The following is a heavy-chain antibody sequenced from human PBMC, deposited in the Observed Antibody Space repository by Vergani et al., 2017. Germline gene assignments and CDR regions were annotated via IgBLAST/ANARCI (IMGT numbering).Heavy chain of an antibody. D-gene: IGHD1-7*01. CDR3: VYRKTECGTTGCFYPFYDYYYMDV. Sequence: QITLKESGPTLVKPTQTLTLTCTFSGFSLNTRGVSVAWIRQPPGKALDWIALIYWNDDQHYSPSLNNRVTITKDTSKNQVVLTMTNMDYVDTGTYYCVYRKTECGTTGCFYPFYDYYYMDVWGKGTTVTVSS. V-gene: IGHV2-5*04. CDR2: IYWNDDQ. CDR1: GFSLNTRGVS. J-gene: IGHJ6*03.